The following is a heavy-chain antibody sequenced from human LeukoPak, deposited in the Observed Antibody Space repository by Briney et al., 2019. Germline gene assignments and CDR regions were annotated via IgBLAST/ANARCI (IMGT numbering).Heavy chain of an antibody. J-gene: IGHJ6*03. CDR1: GGTFSSYA. D-gene: IGHD2-15*01. CDR2: IIPIFGTA. CDR3: ARGVGCSGGSCYPGYYYYYMDV. Sequence: SVKVSCKASGGTFSSYAISWVRQAPGQALEWMGGIIPIFGTANYAQKFQGRVTITADKSTSTAYMELSSLRSEDTAVYYCARGVGCSGGSCYPGYYYYYMDVWGKGTTVTVSS. V-gene: IGHV1-69*06.